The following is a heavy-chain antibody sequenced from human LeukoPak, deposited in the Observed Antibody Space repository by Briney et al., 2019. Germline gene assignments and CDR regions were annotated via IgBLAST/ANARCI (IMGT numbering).Heavy chain of an antibody. J-gene: IGHJ4*02. D-gene: IGHD2/OR15-2a*01. Sequence: ASVKVSCKASGGTFSSYAISWVRQAPGQGLEWMGGIIPIFGTANYAQKFQGRATITTDESTSTAYMELSSLRSEDTAVYYCASHPTVLHENFDYWGQGTLVTVSS. CDR3: ASHPTVLHENFDY. V-gene: IGHV1-69*05. CDR1: GGTFSSYA. CDR2: IIPIFGTA.